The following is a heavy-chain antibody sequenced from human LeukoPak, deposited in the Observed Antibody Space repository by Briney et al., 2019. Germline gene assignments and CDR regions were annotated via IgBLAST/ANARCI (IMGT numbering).Heavy chain of an antibody. J-gene: IGHJ4*02. D-gene: IGHD3-16*02. CDR2: IYSGGST. Sequence: GGSLRLSCAASGFTVSSNYMSWVRQAPGKGLEWVSVIYSGGSTYYADSVKGRFTISRDNSKNTLYLQMNSLRAEDTAVYYCARERYDYVWGSYRQYYFGYWGQGTLVTVSS. CDR3: ARERYDYVWGSYRQYYFGY. CDR1: GFTVSSNY. V-gene: IGHV3-53*01.